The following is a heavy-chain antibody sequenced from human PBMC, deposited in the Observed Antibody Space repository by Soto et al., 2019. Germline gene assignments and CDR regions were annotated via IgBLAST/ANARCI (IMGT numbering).Heavy chain of an antibody. J-gene: IGHJ6*02. V-gene: IGHV4-31*03. CDR3: ARLWFGELWNYYYYGMDV. Sequence: SETLSLTCTVSGGSISSGGYYWSWIRQHPGKGLEWIGYIYYSGSTYYNPSLKSRVTISVDTSKNQFSLKLSSVTAADTAVYYCARLWFGELWNYYYYGMDVWGQGTTVTVSS. CDR2: IYYSGST. CDR1: GGSISSGGYY. D-gene: IGHD3-10*01.